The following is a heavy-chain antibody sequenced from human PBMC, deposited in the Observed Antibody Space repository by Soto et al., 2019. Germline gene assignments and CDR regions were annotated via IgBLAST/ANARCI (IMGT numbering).Heavy chain of an antibody. V-gene: IGHV3-30-3*01. D-gene: IGHD4-17*01. CDR3: ARATVTRTYYSYGMDV. J-gene: IGHJ6*02. CDR2: ISYDGSNK. Sequence: GGSLRLSCAASGFTFSSYAMHWVRQAPGKGLEWVAVISYDGSNKYYADSVKGRFTISRDNSKNTLYLQMNSLRAEDTAVYYCARATVTRTYYSYGMDVWGQGTTVTVSS. CDR1: GFTFSSYA.